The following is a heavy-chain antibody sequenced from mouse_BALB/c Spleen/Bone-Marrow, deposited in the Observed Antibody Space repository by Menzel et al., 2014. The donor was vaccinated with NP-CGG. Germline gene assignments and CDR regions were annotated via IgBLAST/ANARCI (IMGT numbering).Heavy chain of an antibody. CDR1: GYTFTSYW. CDR2: IYPSDGYT. Sequence: QVQLQQFGAELVRPGASVKLSCKASGYTFTSYWINWVKQRPGQGLKRIGNIYPSDGYTNYNQKFKDKATLTVDKSSPTAYMQLISPTSEDSSVYYCTRGGSSPYYFDYWGQGSTLTVSS. V-gene: IGHV1-69*02. J-gene: IGHJ2*01. CDR3: TRGGSSPYYFDY. D-gene: IGHD1-1*01.